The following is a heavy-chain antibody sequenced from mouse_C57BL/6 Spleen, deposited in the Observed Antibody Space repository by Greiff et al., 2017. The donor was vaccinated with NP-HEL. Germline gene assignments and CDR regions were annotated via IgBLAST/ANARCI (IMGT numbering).Heavy chain of an antibody. D-gene: IGHD2-2*01. CDR2: IYPGSGNT. CDR1: GYTFTDYY. V-gene: IGHV1-76*01. Sequence: QVQLQQSGAELVRPGASVKLSCKASGYTFTDYYINWVKQRPGQGLEWIARIYPGSGNTYYNEKFKGKATLTAEKSSSTAYMQLSSLTSEDSAVYFCARGRGYGLAYWGQGTLVTVSA. J-gene: IGHJ3*01. CDR3: ARGRGYGLAY.